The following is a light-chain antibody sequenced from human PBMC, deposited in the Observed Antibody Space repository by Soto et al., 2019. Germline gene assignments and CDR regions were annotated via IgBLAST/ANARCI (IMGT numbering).Light chain of an antibody. CDR1: SSNIGNND. J-gene: IGLJ2*01. V-gene: IGLV1-51*01. CDR2: ANN. CDR3: GTWESSLSVAV. Sequence: QSVLTQPPSVSAAPGQRVTISCSGSSSNIGNNDVSWYQQLPGTAPRLLIYANNKRPSHTPDRFSGSKSGTSATLDITGPQTGDEADYYCGTWESSLSVAVFGGGTKLTVL.